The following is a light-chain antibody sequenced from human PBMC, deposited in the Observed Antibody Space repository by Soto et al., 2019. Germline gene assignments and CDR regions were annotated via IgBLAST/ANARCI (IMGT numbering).Light chain of an antibody. CDR1: QSVSSN. J-gene: IGKJ1*01. CDR2: GAS. CDR3: QQYNNWPPWT. V-gene: IGKV3-15*01. Sequence: EIVMTQSPATLSVSPGERATLSCRASQSVSSNLAWYQQKPGQAPRVLIYGASTRATGITAGFSGSGSGTEFTLTISSLQSEDFAIYYCQQYNNWPPWTFGQGTKVQIK.